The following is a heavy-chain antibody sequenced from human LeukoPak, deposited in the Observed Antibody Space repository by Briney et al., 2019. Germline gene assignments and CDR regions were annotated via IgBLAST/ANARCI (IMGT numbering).Heavy chain of an antibody. CDR3: ARDPSIAAAGIFSGGLFDY. D-gene: IGHD6-13*01. V-gene: IGHV4-39*07. J-gene: IGHJ4*02. CDR2: IYYSGST. CDR1: GGSISSSSYY. Sequence: PSETLSLTCTVSGGSISSSSYYWGWIRQPPGKGLEWIGSIYYSGSTYYNPSLKSRVTISVDTSKNQFSLKLGSVTAADTAVYYCARDPSIAAAGIFSGGLFDYWGQGTLVTVSS.